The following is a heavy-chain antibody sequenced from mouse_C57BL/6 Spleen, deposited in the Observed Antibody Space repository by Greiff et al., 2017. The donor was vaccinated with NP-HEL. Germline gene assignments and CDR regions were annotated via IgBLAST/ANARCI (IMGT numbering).Heavy chain of an antibody. CDR1: GYTFTSYG. D-gene: IGHD1-1*01. Sequence: VQLQQSGAELARPGASVKLSCKASGYTFTSYGISWVKQRTGQGLEWIGEIYPRSGNTYYNEKFKGKATLTADKSSSTAYMELRSLTSEDSAVYFCARFTTVVANWYFDVWGTGTTVTVSS. CDR3: ARFTTVVANWYFDV. J-gene: IGHJ1*03. CDR2: IYPRSGNT. V-gene: IGHV1-81*01.